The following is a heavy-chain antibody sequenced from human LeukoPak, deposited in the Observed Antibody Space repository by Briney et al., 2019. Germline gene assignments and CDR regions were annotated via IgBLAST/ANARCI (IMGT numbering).Heavy chain of an antibody. Sequence: GGSLRLSCTASGFTFGDYLMSWFRQAPGKGLEWIGFISGGTTEYAASVKGRFTISRDDSTSIAYLQMNSLTTEETAVYYCSRGSGWVSGYRGQGTLVTVSS. CDR1: GFTFGDYL. D-gene: IGHD6-19*01. CDR3: SRGSGWVSGY. J-gene: IGHJ4*02. CDR2: ISGGTT. V-gene: IGHV3-49*03.